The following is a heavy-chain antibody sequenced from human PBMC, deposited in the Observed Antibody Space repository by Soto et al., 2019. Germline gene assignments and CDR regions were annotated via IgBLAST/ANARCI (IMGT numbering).Heavy chain of an antibody. CDR3: ARGSLSYYYMDV. Sequence: EVQLVESGGGLVQPGGSLRLSCAASGFTFSSYDMHWVRQATGKGLEWVSTIGSAGDTYYPGSVKGRFTISRENAKNSLYFQMNSLRAGDTAVYYCARGSLSYYYMDVWGKGTTVTVSS. V-gene: IGHV3-13*01. CDR1: GFTFSSYD. J-gene: IGHJ6*03. CDR2: IGSAGDT.